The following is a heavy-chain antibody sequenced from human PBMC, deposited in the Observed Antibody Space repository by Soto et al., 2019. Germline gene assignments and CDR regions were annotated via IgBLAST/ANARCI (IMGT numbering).Heavy chain of an antibody. CDR2: ISGSGGST. J-gene: IGHJ4*02. CDR3: AKVGGYGYYYDSSGYSYFDY. Sequence: GGSLRLSCAASGFTFSSYAMSWVRQAPGKGLEWVSAISGSGGSTYYAGSVKGRFTISRDNSKNTLYLQMNSLRAEDTAVYYCAKVGGYGYYYDSSGYSYFDYWGQGTLVTVSS. CDR1: GFTFSSYA. V-gene: IGHV3-23*01. D-gene: IGHD3-22*01.